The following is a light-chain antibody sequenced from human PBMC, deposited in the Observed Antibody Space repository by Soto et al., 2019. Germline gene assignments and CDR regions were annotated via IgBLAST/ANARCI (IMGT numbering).Light chain of an antibody. V-gene: IGKV3-15*01. Sequence: ENVLTQSPCTLSLSPGERATLSFRASQSVRSNLAWYQQKPGQAPRLLIFDASTRATNIPARFTGSGSGTEFTLTISSLQSEDFAVYYCQQYINWPPLTFGGGTKVDIK. CDR1: QSVRSN. CDR2: DAS. J-gene: IGKJ4*01. CDR3: QQYINWPPLT.